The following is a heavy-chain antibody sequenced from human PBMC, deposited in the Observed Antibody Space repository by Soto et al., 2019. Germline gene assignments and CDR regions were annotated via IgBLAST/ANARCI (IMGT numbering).Heavy chain of an antibody. CDR1: GGSISSSNYY. CDR2: SYSSGNT. V-gene: IGHV4-39*01. CDR3: ASALGDISLFDI. J-gene: IGHJ3*02. Sequence: PSETLSLTCTVSGGSISSSNYYWGWIRQPPGKGLEWIGSSYSSGNTYRNPSLKSRVTISVDTSKNQFSLKLSSVTAADTAVYYCASALGDISLFDIWGQGTMVTVSS. D-gene: IGHD2-15*01.